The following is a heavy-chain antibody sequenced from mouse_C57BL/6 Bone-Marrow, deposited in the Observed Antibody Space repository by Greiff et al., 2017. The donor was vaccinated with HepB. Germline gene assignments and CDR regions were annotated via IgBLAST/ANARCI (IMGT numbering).Heavy chain of an antibody. CDR2: INYDGSST. Sequence: EVMLVESEGGLVQPGSSMKLSCTASGFTFSDYYMAWVRQVPEKGLEWVANINYDGSSTYYLDSLKSRFIISRDNAKNILYLQMSSLKSEDTATYYCAREGGKASVYFDYWGQGTTLTVSS. J-gene: IGHJ2*01. CDR3: AREGGKASVYFDY. CDR1: GFTFSDYY. V-gene: IGHV5-16*01.